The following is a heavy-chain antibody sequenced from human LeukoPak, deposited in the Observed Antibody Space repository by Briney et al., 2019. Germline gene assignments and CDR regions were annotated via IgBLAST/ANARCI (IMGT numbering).Heavy chain of an antibody. D-gene: IGHD5-18*01. Sequence: GGSLRLSCSASGFTFSAYFMHWVRQAPGKGLEYVSSISSNEYDTYYADSVKGRFTISRDNSKNTLYLQMNSLRAEDAAVYYCAKDHTAMVKQLIDYWGQGTLVTVSS. CDR1: GFTFSAYF. CDR3: AKDHTAMVKQLIDY. J-gene: IGHJ4*02. V-gene: IGHV3-64*04. CDR2: ISSNEYDT.